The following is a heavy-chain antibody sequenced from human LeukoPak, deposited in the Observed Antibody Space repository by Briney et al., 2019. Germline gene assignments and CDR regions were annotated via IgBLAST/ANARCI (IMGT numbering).Heavy chain of an antibody. CDR3: AKDLFSGSGRAGNMDV. D-gene: IGHD3-10*01. CDR2: IYSGGST. V-gene: IGHV3-66*01. Sequence: GGSLRLSCAASGFTVSSNYMSWVRQAPGKGLEWVSVIYSGGSTYYADSVKGRFTISRDNSKNTLYLQMNSLRAEDTAVYYCAKDLFSGSGRAGNMDVWGKGTTVTVSS. CDR1: GFTVSSNY. J-gene: IGHJ6*03.